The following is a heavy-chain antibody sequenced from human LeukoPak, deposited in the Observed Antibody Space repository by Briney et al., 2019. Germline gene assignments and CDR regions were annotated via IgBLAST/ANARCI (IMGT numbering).Heavy chain of an antibody. CDR1: GGSFSGYY. D-gene: IGHD6-13*01. CDR3: AREGYSSSWYPSYYFDY. V-gene: IGHV4-34*01. J-gene: IGHJ4*02. CDR2: INHSGST. Sequence: SETLSLTCAVYGGSFSGYYWSWIRQPPGKGLEWIGEINHSGSTNYNPSLKSRVIISVDTSKNQFSLKLSSVTAADTAVYYCAREGYSSSWYPSYYFDYWGQGTLVTVSS.